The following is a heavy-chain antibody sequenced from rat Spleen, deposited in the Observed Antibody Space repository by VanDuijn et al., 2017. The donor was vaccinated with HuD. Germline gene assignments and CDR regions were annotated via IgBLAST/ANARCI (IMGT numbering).Heavy chain of an antibody. Sequence: EVQLVESGGGLVQPGSPLKLSCVASGFTFHNYWMTWIRQAPGKGLEWIASITNTGDGTYYRDSVKGRFTISRDNAKSTLYLQMDSLRSEDTATYYCTTEDYWGQGVMVTVSS. CDR1: GFTFHNYW. CDR3: TTEDY. J-gene: IGHJ2*01. CDR2: ITNTGDGT. V-gene: IGHV5-31*01.